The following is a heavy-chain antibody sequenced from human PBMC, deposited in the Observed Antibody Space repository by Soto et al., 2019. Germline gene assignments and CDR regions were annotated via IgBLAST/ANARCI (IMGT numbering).Heavy chain of an antibody. D-gene: IGHD1-20*01. CDR1: GFTFSSYG. V-gene: IGHV3-33*01. CDR2: IWYDGSNK. Sequence: GGSLRLSCAASGFTFSSYGMHWVRQAPGKGLEWVAVIWYDGSNKYYADSVKGRFTISRDNSKNTLYLQMNSLRAEDTAVYYCARDVYNWNLNAQLNFDYWGQGTLVTVSS. J-gene: IGHJ4*02. CDR3: ARDVYNWNLNAQLNFDY.